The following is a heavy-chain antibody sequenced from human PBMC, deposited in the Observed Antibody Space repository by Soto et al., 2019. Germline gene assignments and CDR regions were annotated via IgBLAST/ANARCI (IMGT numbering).Heavy chain of an antibody. D-gene: IGHD4-17*01. CDR3: VREDDGGDRDYYGLDV. Sequence: QVQLQESGPGLVRPSQTLSLTCTVSGGSISSDHYHWTWIRQTPGKGLEWIGYIHYSGSVYYNPSLQSLVTMSVDTCKNLFSLKLSSVTAADTAVYFCVREDDGGDRDYYGLDVWGQGTTVTVSS. V-gene: IGHV4-30-4*01. J-gene: IGHJ6*02. CDR2: IHYSGSV. CDR1: GGSISSDHYH.